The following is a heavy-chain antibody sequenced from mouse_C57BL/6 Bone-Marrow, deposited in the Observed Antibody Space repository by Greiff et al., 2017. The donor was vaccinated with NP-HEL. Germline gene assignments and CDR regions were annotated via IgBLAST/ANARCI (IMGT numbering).Heavy chain of an antibody. CDR3: ARLLPPYFDY. CDR2: IDPSDSYT. Sequence: QVQLKQPGAELVRPGTSVKLSCKASGYTFTSYWMHWVKQRPGQGLEWIGVIDPSDSYTNYNQKFKGKATLTVDTSSSTAYMQLSSLTSEDSAVYYCARLLPPYFDYWGQGTTLTVSS. CDR1: GYTFTSYW. D-gene: IGHD1-1*01. V-gene: IGHV1-59*01. J-gene: IGHJ2*01.